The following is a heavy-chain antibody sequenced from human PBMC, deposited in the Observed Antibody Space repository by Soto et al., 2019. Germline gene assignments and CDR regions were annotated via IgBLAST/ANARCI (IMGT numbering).Heavy chain of an antibody. V-gene: IGHV4-4*02. CDR2: ISHSGIT. CDR3: ARVRYDRSGFDH. CDR1: GDSISRSHW. J-gene: IGHJ4*02. D-gene: IGHD3-22*01. Sequence: QVQLQESGPGLVRPSGALSVTCAVSGDSISRSHWWSWVRQSPGKGLEWIGEISHSGITNYNPSLESRVTTSGDKSKNQLSLKLTSVTAADTAVYYCARVRYDRSGFDHWGQGTLVSVSS.